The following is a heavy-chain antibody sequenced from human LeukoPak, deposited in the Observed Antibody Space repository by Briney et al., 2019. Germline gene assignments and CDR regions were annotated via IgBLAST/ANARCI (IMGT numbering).Heavy chain of an antibody. CDR3: ARDRWSQGHYYYYYYMDV. D-gene: IGHD4-23*01. J-gene: IGHJ6*03. V-gene: IGHV3-7*01. Sequence: GGSLRLSCAASGFTFSSYWMSWVRQAPGKGLEWVANIKQDGSEKYYVDSVKGRFTISRDNAKNSLYLQMNSLGAEDTAVYYCARDRWSQGHYYYYYYMDVWGKGTTVTISS. CDR2: IKQDGSEK. CDR1: GFTFSSYW.